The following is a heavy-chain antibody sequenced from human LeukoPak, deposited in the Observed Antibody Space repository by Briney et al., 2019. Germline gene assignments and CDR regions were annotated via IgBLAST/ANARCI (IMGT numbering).Heavy chain of an antibody. CDR2: ISASGGST. J-gene: IGHJ4*02. V-gene: IGHV3-23*01. Sequence: GGSLRLSCAASGFTFSSYAMSWVRQAQGKGLEWVSVISASGGSTYYADSVKGRFTISRDNSKNTLYLQVNSLRVEDTAVYYCAKVVVRGSYYFDYWGQGTLVTVSS. CDR3: AKVVVRGSYYFDY. CDR1: GFTFSSYA. D-gene: IGHD3-10*01.